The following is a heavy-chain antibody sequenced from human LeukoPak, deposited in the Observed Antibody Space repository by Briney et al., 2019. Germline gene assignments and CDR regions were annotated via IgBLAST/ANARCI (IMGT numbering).Heavy chain of an antibody. CDR3: ATKRGYNYGLDY. CDR2: TYSGGST. V-gene: IGHV3-53*01. CDR1: GFTVSSNY. D-gene: IGHD5-18*01. Sequence: GGSLRLSCAASGFTVSSNYMSWVRQAPGKGLEWVSVTYSGGSTYYADSVKGRFTISRDNSKNTLYLQMNSLRDEDTAVYYCATKRGYNYGLDYWGQGTLVTVSS. J-gene: IGHJ4*02.